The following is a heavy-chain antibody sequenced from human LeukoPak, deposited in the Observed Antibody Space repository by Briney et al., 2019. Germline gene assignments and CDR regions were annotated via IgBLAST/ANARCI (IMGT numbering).Heavy chain of an antibody. J-gene: IGHJ5*02. CDR2: INPNSGGT. V-gene: IGHV1-2*02. CDR3: ARRLPGLEATPFDP. CDR1: GYTFTGYY. Sequence: ASVKVSCKASGYTFTGYYMHWVRQAPGQGLEWMGWINPNSGGTNYAQKFRGRVTMTRDTSISTAYMELSRLRSDDTAVYYCARRLPGLEATPFDPWGQGTLVTVSS. D-gene: IGHD3-3*01.